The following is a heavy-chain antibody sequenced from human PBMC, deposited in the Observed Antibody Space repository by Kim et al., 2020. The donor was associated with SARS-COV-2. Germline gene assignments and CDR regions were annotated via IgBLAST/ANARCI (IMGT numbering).Heavy chain of an antibody. CDR3: TREVLWFGDLQGY. CDR1: GFTYSNNV. CDR2: ISGSGGTT. D-gene: IGHD3-10*01. J-gene: IGHJ4*02. V-gene: IGHV3-23*01. Sequence: GGSLRLSCAASGFTYSNNVMSWVRQAPGKGLEWVSAISGSGGTTYYADAVKGRFTISRDNLKNTLYLQMNSLRVEDTAVYYCTREVLWFGDLQGYGGQGTLVTVSS.